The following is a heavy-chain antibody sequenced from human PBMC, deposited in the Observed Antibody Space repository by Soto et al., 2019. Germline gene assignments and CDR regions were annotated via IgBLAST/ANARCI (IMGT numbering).Heavy chain of an antibody. CDR2: INPKSGGT. Sequence: SGKVSCNASGYTFTDFYVYAVLRAPGPGLEWMGWINPKSGGTNIAQRFKGRVNMTRDMSISTVYMEMNRLKSDDRAVYYCVRDGLVSSARYYFDYWGQGTLVTVSS. V-gene: IGHV1-2*02. J-gene: IGHJ4*02. CDR3: VRDGLVSSARYYFDY. D-gene: IGHD6-13*01. CDR1: GYTFTDFY.